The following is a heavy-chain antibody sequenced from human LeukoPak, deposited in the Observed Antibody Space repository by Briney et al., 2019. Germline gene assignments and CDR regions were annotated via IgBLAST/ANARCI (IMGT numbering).Heavy chain of an antibody. V-gene: IGHV3-23*01. Sequence: GGSLRLSCAASGFTVSSNYMSWVHQAPGKGLEWVSAISGSGGSTYYADSVKGRFTISRDNSKNTLYLQMNSLRAEDTAVYYCAKNQGPGYSYDRFDYWGQGTLVTVSS. CDR1: GFTVSSNY. J-gene: IGHJ4*02. CDR3: AKNQGPGYSYDRFDY. CDR2: ISGSGGST. D-gene: IGHD5-18*01.